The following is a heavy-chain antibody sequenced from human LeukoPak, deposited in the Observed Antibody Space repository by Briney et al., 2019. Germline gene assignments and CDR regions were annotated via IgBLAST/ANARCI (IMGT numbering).Heavy chain of an antibody. D-gene: IGHD3-10*01. J-gene: IGHJ4*02. CDR1: GGSISSYY. V-gene: IGHV4-59*01. Sequence: PSETLSLTCTVSGGSISSYYWSWIRQPPGKGLEWIGYINYSGSTNYNPSLKSRVTISLDTSKNQFSLKLSSVTAADTAVYYCARSELLWFGGVNSGFDYWGQGTLVTVSS. CDR2: INYSGST. CDR3: ARSELLWFGGVNSGFDY.